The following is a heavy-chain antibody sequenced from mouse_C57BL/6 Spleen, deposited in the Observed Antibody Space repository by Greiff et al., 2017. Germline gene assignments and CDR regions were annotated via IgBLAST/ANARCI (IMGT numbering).Heavy chain of an antibody. J-gene: IGHJ2*01. CDR2: INPSTGGT. CDR1: GYSFTGYY. Sequence: EVKLMESGPELVKPGASVTISCTASGYSFTGYYMTWVKQSPEKSLEWIGEINPSTGGTTYNQKFKAKATLTVDKSSSTAYMQLKSLTSEDSAVYCCANDGSSSDYWGQGTTLTVST. D-gene: IGHD1-1*01. V-gene: IGHV1-42*01. CDR3: ANDGSSSDY.